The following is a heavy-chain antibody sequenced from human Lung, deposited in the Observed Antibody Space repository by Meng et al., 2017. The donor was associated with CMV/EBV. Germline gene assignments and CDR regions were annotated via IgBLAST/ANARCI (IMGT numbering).Heavy chain of an antibody. D-gene: IGHD3-10*01. J-gene: IGHJ1*01. CDR2: IPHRGSS. CDR1: GDSITNHNW. V-gene: IGHV4-4*02. CDR3: LRRSGGSV. Sequence: QVRLRDPGPALGKPSETLSLTCAVSGDSITNHNWWAWVRQPPGKGLEWIGEIPHRGSSAYNPSLKSRVSMSIDKSKNQFSLKLTSVTAADTAVYHCLRRSGGSVWGQGTLVTVSS.